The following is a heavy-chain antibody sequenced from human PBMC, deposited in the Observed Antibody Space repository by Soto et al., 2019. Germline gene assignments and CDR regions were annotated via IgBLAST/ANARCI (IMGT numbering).Heavy chain of an antibody. CDR1: GGSFSGYY. CDR3: ARGRHILTGYYRDLNYGMDV. Sequence: QVQLQQWGAGLLKPSETLSLTCAVYGGSFSGYYWSWIRQPPGKGLEWIGEINHSGSTNYNPSLKSRVTISVDTSKTQFPMKLSSVAAADTAVYYCARGRHILTGYYRDLNYGMDVWGQGTTVTVSS. D-gene: IGHD3-9*01. V-gene: IGHV4-34*01. CDR2: INHSGST. J-gene: IGHJ6*02.